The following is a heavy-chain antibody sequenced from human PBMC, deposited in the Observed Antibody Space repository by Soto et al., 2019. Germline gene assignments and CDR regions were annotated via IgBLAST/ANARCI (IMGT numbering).Heavy chain of an antibody. Sequence: EVQLLDSGGGLVQPGGSLRLSCTASGFTFSDYAMSWVRQPPGKGLERVSVISAGGSTYYADSVKGRFTVSRANSKTTLYLQMNSLRAEDTAVYYCANVPIWCSSTSCYTEGFDYWGQGTLVTVSS. J-gene: IGHJ4*02. CDR2: ISAGGST. CDR1: GFTFSDYA. D-gene: IGHD2-2*02. V-gene: IGHV3-23*01. CDR3: ANVPIWCSSTSCYTEGFDY.